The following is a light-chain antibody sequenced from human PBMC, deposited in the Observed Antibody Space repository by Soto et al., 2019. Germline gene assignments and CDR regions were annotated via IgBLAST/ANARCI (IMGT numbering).Light chain of an antibody. J-gene: IGLJ2*01. CDR2: DDR. CDR3: HVWDSRSDRVV. Sequence: SYELTQPPSVSVAPGQTAMITCGGNDIGSKSVHWYQQRPGQAPVLVVYDDRDRPSGIPERFSGSNSGSTATLTISRVEAGDEADYYCHVWDSRSDRVVFGGGTKLTVL. CDR1: DIGSKS. V-gene: IGLV3-21*02.